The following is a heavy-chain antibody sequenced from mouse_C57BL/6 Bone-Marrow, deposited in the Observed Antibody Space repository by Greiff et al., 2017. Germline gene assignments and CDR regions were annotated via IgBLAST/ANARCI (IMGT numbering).Heavy chain of an antibody. J-gene: IGHJ4*01. CDR3: AEGAYYSNPYYAMDY. V-gene: IGHV1-64*01. Sequence: QVQLQQPGAELVKPGASVKLSCKASGYTFTSYWMHWVKQRPGQGLEWIGMIHPNSGSTNYNEKFKSKATLTVDKSSSTAYMQLSSLTSEDSAVYYCAEGAYYSNPYYAMDYWGQGTTLTVSS. CDR2: IHPNSGST. CDR1: GYTFTSYW. D-gene: IGHD2-5*01.